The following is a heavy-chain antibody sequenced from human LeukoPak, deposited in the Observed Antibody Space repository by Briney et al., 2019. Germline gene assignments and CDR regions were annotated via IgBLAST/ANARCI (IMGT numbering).Heavy chain of an antibody. J-gene: IGHJ4*02. D-gene: IGHD5-12*01. CDR2: FDPEDGET. CDR3: AISKIERMATIPYFDY. V-gene: IGHV1-24*01. CDR1: GYTLTELS. Sequence: ASVKVSCKVSGYTLTELSMHWVRQAPGKGLEWMGGFDPEDGETIYAQKFQGRVTMTEDTSTDTAYMDLSSLRSEDTAVYYCAISKIERMATIPYFDYWGQGTLVTVSS.